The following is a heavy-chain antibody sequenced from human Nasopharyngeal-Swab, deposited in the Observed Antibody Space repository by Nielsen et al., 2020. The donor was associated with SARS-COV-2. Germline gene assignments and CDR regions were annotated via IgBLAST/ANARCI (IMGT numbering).Heavy chain of an antibody. Sequence: ASVKVSCKASGYTFTGYYMHWVRQAPGQGLEWMGWINPNGGGTNYAQKFQGWVTMTRDTSISTAYMELSSLRSEDTAVYYRARDQLGSSWYWFDPWGQGTLVTVSS. J-gene: IGHJ5*02. V-gene: IGHV1-2*04. D-gene: IGHD6-13*01. CDR2: INPNGGGT. CDR3: ARDQLGSSWYWFDP. CDR1: GYTFTGYY.